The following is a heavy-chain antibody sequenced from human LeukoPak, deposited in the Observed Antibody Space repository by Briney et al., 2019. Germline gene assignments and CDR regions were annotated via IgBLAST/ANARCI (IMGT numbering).Heavy chain of an antibody. Sequence: RASVKVSCKASGGTFSSYAISWVRQAPGQGLEWMGGIIPIFGTANYAQKFQGRVTITTDESTSTAYMELSSLRSEDTAVYYCARDAGIAARRNWFDPWGQGTLVTVSS. CDR2: IIPIFGTA. D-gene: IGHD6-6*01. CDR1: GGTFSSYA. CDR3: ARDAGIAARRNWFDP. V-gene: IGHV1-69*05. J-gene: IGHJ5*02.